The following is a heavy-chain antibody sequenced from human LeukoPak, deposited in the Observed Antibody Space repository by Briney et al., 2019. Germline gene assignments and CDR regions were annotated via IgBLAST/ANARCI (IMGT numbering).Heavy chain of an antibody. CDR1: GFTFSSYG. Sequence: GGSLRLSCAASGFTFSSYGMHWVRQAPGKGLEWVAVISYDGSNKYYADSVKGRFTISRDNSKNTLYLQMNSLRAEDTAVYYCAKDTGGNSGSFDYWGQGTLVTVSS. V-gene: IGHV3-30*18. J-gene: IGHJ4*02. CDR2: ISYDGSNK. D-gene: IGHD4-23*01. CDR3: AKDTGGNSGSFDY.